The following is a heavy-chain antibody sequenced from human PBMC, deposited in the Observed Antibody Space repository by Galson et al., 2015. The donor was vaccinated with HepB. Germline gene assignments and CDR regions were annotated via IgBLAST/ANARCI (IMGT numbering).Heavy chain of an antibody. Sequence: SVKVSCKASVYTFTTYDFNWGRQATGQGPEWMGWMNPISGNTGYAQKFQGRVTMTRDTSISTIYMELSSLRSEDTAVYYCTRGPRNYGFDYWGQGTLVTVSS. V-gene: IGHV1-8*01. J-gene: IGHJ4*02. CDR1: VYTFTTYD. D-gene: IGHD1-7*01. CDR3: TRGPRNYGFDY. CDR2: MNPISGNT.